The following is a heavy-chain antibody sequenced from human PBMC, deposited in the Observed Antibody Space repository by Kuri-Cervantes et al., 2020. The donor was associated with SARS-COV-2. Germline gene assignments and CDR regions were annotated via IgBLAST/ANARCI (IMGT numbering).Heavy chain of an antibody. Sequence: ASVKVSCKASGYTFTSYAMHWVRQAPGQRLEWMGWINAGNGNTKYSQKFQGRVTMTRDTSTSTVYMELSSLRSEDTAVYYCARALKRITIFSTRYYFDYWGQGTLVTVSS. CDR1: GYTFTSYA. D-gene: IGHD3-9*01. CDR3: ARALKRITIFSTRYYFDY. J-gene: IGHJ4*02. CDR2: INAGNGNT. V-gene: IGHV1-3*01.